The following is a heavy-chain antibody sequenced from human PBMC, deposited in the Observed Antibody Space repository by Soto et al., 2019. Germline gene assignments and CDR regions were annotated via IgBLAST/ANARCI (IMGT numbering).Heavy chain of an antibody. J-gene: IGHJ4*02. Sequence: SETLSLTCTVSGGSISSYYWSWIRQPPGKGLEWIGYIYYSGSTNYNPPLKSRVTISVDTSKNQFSLKLSSVTAADTAVYYCARDYEAGSLDYWGQGTLVTVSS. D-gene: IGHD3-16*01. V-gene: IGHV4-59*01. CDR3: ARDYEAGSLDY. CDR1: GGSISSYY. CDR2: IYYSGST.